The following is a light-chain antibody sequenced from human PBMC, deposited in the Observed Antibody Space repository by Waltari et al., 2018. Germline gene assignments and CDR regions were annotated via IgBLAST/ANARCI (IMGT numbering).Light chain of an antibody. Sequence: DIQVTQSPSSLSASVGDRVTITFQASQDISHYLNWYKQRPGKAPKVLIYDATLLKIGVPSRFSGSGSGTDFTFAITSLQPEDAATYYCQHFDNLLFTFGQGTKVEIK. J-gene: IGKJ2*01. V-gene: IGKV1-33*01. CDR3: QHFDNLLFT. CDR1: QDISHY. CDR2: DAT.